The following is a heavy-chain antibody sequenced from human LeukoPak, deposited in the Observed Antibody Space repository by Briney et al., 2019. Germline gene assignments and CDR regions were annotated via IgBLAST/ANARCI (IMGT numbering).Heavy chain of an antibody. CDR1: GGTFSSYA. J-gene: IGHJ1*01. CDR2: IIPIFGTA. V-gene: IGHV1-69*05. D-gene: IGHD3-3*01. Sequence: SVKVSCKASGGTFSSYAISWVRQAPGQGLEWMGGIIPIFGTANYAQKFQGRVTITTDESTSTAYMELSSLRSEDTAVYYCARKILGETQTYYGFWSCYSRTEYFQHWGQGTLVTVSS. CDR3: ARKILGETQTYYGFWSCYSRTEYFQH.